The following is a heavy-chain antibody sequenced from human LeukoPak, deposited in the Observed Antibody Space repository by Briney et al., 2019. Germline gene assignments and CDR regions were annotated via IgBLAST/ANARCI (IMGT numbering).Heavy chain of an antibody. V-gene: IGHV3-7*01. CDR2: IKQDGSEK. CDR3: ARGPWRFPSCSSEYWFDP. D-gene: IGHD6-13*01. Sequence: TGGSLRLSCVGSGFTFSDYVMGWIRQAPGKGLEWVANIKQDGSEKYYVDSVKGRFTISRDNAKNSLYRQMNSLRAEDTAVYYWARGPWRFPSCSSEYWFDPWGQGTLVTVSS. CDR1: GFTFSDYV. J-gene: IGHJ5*02.